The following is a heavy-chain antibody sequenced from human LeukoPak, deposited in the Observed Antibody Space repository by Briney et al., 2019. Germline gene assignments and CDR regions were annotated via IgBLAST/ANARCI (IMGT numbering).Heavy chain of an antibody. CDR1: GFTFSSHA. J-gene: IGHJ4*02. Sequence: QPGGSLRLSCSASGFTFSSHAMHLVRQAPGKGLEYVSAISSNEGSTYYTDSVKGRFTISRDNSKNTLYLQMSSLGAEDTAVYFCVRYSSTWLSPGDYWGQGTLVTVSS. CDR3: VRYSSTWLSPGDY. D-gene: IGHD6-13*01. CDR2: ISSNEGST. V-gene: IGHV3-64D*06.